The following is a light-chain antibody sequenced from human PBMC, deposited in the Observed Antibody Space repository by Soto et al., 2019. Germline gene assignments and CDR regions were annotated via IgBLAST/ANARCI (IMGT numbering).Light chain of an antibody. CDR1: QSVSSD. J-gene: IGKJ1*01. CDR2: VAF. V-gene: IGKV3-15*01. Sequence: EIVLTKSPATLAVSPGARATLSCRASQSVSSDLAWYHEKPGQAASLLIYVAFTRATGIPARFSGTGSGTEFTLTISSLQSEDFALYYCQQYNDWPLTFGQGTKVDIK. CDR3: QQYNDWPLT.